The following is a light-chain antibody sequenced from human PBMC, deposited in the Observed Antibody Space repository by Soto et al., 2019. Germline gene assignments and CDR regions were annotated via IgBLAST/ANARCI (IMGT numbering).Light chain of an antibody. CDR2: GAS. Sequence: DIVMTQSPATLSMAPGERVTFSCRASQGVSRKLAWYQHKPVQAPRLLISGASTGSTGIPTWFSGSGSGTEFTLTIISLQSEDCAIYYCQQYHKWPITFGGGTKVDIK. CDR3: QQYHKWPIT. J-gene: IGKJ4*01. V-gene: IGKV3-15*01. CDR1: QGVSRK.